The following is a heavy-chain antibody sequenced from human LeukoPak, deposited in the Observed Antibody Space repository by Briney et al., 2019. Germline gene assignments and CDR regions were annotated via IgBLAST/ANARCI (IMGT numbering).Heavy chain of an antibody. Sequence: GASVKVSCKASGYTFTSYDINWVRQATGQGLEWMGWMNPNSGNTGYAQKFQGRVTITRNTSISTAYMELSSLRSEDTAVYSGARVSSIAARPSFGYWGQGTLVTVSS. J-gene: IGHJ4*02. CDR1: GYTFTSYD. CDR3: ARVSSIAARPSFGY. CDR2: MNPNSGNT. D-gene: IGHD6-6*01. V-gene: IGHV1-8*03.